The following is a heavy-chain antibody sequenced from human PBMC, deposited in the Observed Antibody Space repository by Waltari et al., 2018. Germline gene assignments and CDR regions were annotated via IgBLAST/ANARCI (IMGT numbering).Heavy chain of an antibody. Sequence: QVQLQESGPGLVKPSETLSLPCTVSGGSISSYYWSWIRQPPGKGLEWIGYIYYSGSTNYNPSLKSRVTISVDTSKNQFSLKLSSVTAADTAVYYCARDGSGGLVDYWGQGTLVTVSS. J-gene: IGHJ4*02. CDR3: ARDGSGGLVDY. V-gene: IGHV4-59*01. CDR2: IYYSGST. CDR1: GGSISSYY. D-gene: IGHD2-15*01.